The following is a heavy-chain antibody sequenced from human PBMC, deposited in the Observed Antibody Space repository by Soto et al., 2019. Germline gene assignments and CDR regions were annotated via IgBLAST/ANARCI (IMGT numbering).Heavy chain of an antibody. CDR1: GYTLTELS. CDR2: FDPEDGET. D-gene: IGHD6-6*01. Sequence: EASVKVSCKVSGYTLTELSMHWVRQAPGKGLEWMGGFDPEDGETIYAQKFQGRVTMTEDTSTDTAYMELSSLRSEDTAVYYCATDSGIAAHYYYYYGMDVWGQGTTVTVSS. CDR3: ATDSGIAAHYYYYYGMDV. V-gene: IGHV1-24*01. J-gene: IGHJ6*02.